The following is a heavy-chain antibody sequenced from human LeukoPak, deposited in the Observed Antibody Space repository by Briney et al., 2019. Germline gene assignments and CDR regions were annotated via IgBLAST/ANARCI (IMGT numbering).Heavy chain of an antibody. D-gene: IGHD6-19*01. CDR1: GFTLTSFW. Sequence: GGSLRLSCEASGFTLTSFWMSWVRQAPGKGLEWVANIKQDGSEKYYVDPVKGRFTISRDNAKNSLYLQMNSLRAEDTAVYYCARDTSGGWYGLIDYWGQGTPVTVSS. CDR3: ARDTSGGWYGLIDY. CDR2: IKQDGSEK. V-gene: IGHV3-7*01. J-gene: IGHJ4*02.